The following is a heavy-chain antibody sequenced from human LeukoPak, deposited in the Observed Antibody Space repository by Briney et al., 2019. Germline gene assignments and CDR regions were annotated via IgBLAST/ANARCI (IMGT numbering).Heavy chain of an antibody. V-gene: IGHV3-64*04. CDR1: GFPFSSYA. D-gene: IGHD3-22*01. J-gene: IGHJ4*02. CDR2: ISDSGGST. CDR3: ARVYDSSGYLGDY. Sequence: GGSLRLSCSASGFPFSSYAMHWVRQAPGKGLEYVSAISDSGGSTYYADSVKGRFTISRDNAKNSLYLQMNSLRAEDTAVYYCARVYDSSGYLGDYWGQGTLVTVSS.